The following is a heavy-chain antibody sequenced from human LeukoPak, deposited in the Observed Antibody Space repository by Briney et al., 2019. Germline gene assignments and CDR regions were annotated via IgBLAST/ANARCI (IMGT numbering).Heavy chain of an antibody. D-gene: IGHD3-9*01. CDR3: ARDVNLNFFDV. CDR1: GFSFTTYV. V-gene: IGHV3-74*01. CDR2: ISHDGIAT. J-gene: IGHJ2*01. Sequence: PGGSLRLSCAASGFSFTTYVMHWVRQAPGKGLMWVSRISHDGIATSYADSVKGRFTISRDNAKNTVFLQMNSLSAEDTAVYYCARDVNLNFFDVWGRGTLVTVSS.